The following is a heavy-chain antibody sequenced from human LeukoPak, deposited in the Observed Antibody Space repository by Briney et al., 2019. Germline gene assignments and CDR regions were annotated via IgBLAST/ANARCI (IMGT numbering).Heavy chain of an antibody. J-gene: IGHJ4*02. CDR3: ARDDCSSTSCSPLGF. V-gene: IGHV4-34*01. CDR1: GGSISSYY. CDR2: INHSGST. Sequence: PSETLSLTCTVSGGSISSYYWSWIRQPAGKGLEWIGEINHSGSTNYNPSLKSRVTISVDTSKNQFSLKLSSVTAADTAVYYCARDDCSSTSCSPLGFWGQGTLVTVSS. D-gene: IGHD2-2*01.